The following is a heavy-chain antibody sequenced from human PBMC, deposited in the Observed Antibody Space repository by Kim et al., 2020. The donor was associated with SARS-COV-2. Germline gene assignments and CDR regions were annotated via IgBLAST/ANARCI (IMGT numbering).Heavy chain of an antibody. D-gene: IGHD2-2*03. J-gene: IGHJ6*03. Sequence: TNDNPSLESRVTISVDTSNNHFSRGLTSVTAADTAVYYCAREMDYYYYMDVWGKGTTVIVSS. CDR2: T. V-gene: IGHV4-34*09. CDR3: AREMDYYYYMDV.